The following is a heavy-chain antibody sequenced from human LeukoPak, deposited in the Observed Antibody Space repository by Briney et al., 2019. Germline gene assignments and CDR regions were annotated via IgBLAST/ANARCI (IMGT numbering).Heavy chain of an antibody. V-gene: IGHV6-1*01. J-gene: IGHJ5*02. Sequence: SQTLSLTCAISGDSVSSNSAAWNWIRQSPSRGLEWLGRTYYRSKWYYDYAVSVKSRMTINPDTSKNQFSLQLNSVTPEDTAVYYCASEGSGWSVSLFDPWGQGTLVTVSS. D-gene: IGHD6-13*01. CDR1: GDSVSSNSAA. CDR2: TYYRSKWYY. CDR3: ASEGSGWSVSLFDP.